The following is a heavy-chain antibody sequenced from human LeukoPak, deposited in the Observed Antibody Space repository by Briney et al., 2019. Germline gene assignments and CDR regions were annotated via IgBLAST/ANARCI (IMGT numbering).Heavy chain of an antibody. J-gene: IGHJ4*02. Sequence: AGGSLRLSCAAAGFTFSSYSMNWVRQAPGKGLEWVSSISSSSSYIYYADSVKGRFTISRDNAKNSLYLQMNSLRAEDTAVYYCARESSSSSSGWGQGTLVTVSS. CDR2: ISSSSSYI. CDR3: ARESSSSSSG. D-gene: IGHD6-6*01. V-gene: IGHV3-21*01. CDR1: GFTFSSYS.